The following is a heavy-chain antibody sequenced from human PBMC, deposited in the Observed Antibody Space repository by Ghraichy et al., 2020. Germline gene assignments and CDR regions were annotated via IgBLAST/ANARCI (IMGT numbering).Heavy chain of an antibody. Sequence: SETLSLTCTVSGGSISSGDYYWSWIRQPPGKGLEWIGYIYYSGSTYYNPSLKSRVTISVDTSKNQFSLKLSSVTAADTAVYYCATSRPRGPTGYYYYYMDVWGKGTTVTVSS. D-gene: IGHD1-1*01. CDR3: ATSRPRGPTGYYYYYMDV. CDR1: GGSISSGDYY. V-gene: IGHV4-30-4*01. J-gene: IGHJ6*03. CDR2: IYYSGST.